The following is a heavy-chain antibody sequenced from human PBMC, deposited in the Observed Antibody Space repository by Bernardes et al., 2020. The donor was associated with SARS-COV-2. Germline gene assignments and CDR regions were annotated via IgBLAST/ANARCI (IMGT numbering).Heavy chain of an antibody. D-gene: IGHD5-18*01. J-gene: IGHJ4*02. CDR2: ISSSGSTI. CDR1: GFTFSSYE. Sequence: GGSLRLSCAASGFTFSSYEMNWVRQAPGKGLEWVSYISSSGSTIYYADSVKGRFTISRDNAKNSLYLQMNSLRAEDTAVYYCASLSYGYRACWGQGTLVTVSS. V-gene: IGHV3-48*03. CDR3: ASLSYGYRAC.